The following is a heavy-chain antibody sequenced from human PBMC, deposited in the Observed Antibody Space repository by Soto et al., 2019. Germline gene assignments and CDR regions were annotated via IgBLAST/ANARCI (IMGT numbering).Heavy chain of an antibody. D-gene: IGHD6-19*01. CDR2: IIPIFGTA. V-gene: IGHV1-69*12. CDR3: ARARAVAGDRYYYYGMDV. J-gene: IGHJ6*02. Sequence: QVQLVQSGAEVKKPGSSVKVSCKASGGTFSSYAISWVRQAPGQGLEWMGGIIPIFGTANYAQKFQGRVTITADESTSTAYMERSSLRSEDTAVYYCARARAVAGDRYYYYGMDVWGQGTTVTVSS. CDR1: GGTFSSYA.